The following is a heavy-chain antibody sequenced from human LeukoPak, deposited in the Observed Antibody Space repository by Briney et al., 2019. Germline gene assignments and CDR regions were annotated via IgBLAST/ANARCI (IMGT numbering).Heavy chain of an antibody. V-gene: IGHV4-59*11. CDR2: IYYSGST. CDR3: ARERYDFWSGYFIDY. CDR1: GGSISSHY. J-gene: IGHJ4*02. Sequence: PSETLSLTCTVSGGSISSHYWSWIRQPPGKGLEWIGYIYYSGSTNYNPSLKSRVTISVDTSKNQFSLKLSSVTAADTAVYYCARERYDFWSGYFIDYWGQGTLVTVSS. D-gene: IGHD3-3*01.